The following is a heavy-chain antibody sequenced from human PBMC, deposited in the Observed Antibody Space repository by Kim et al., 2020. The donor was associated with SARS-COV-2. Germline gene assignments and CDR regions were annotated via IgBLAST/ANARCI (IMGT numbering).Heavy chain of an antibody. CDR2: ISGIGGST. Sequence: GGSLRLSCAASGFTFSSYAMSWVRQPPGKGLEWVSAISGIGGSTFYADSVKGRFTISRDNSKNTLYLQMNSLRAEDTAVYYCAKDMSWLEPPEDYWGQGTLATSSS. D-gene: IGHD6-19*01. CDR3: AKDMSWLEPPEDY. CDR1: GFTFSSYA. J-gene: IGHJ4*02. V-gene: IGHV3-23*01.